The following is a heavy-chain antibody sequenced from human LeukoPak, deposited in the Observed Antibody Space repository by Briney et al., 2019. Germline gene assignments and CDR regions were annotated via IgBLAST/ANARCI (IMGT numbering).Heavy chain of an antibody. Sequence: GGSLRLSCAASGFTFSSYGMHWVRQAPGKGLEWVAFIRYDGSNKYYADSVKGRFTISRDNSKNTLYLQMNSLRAEDTAVYYCARRDDYGDYGGLAFDYWGLGTLVTVSS. D-gene: IGHD4-17*01. CDR2: IRYDGSNK. CDR1: GFTFSSYG. V-gene: IGHV3-30*02. J-gene: IGHJ4*02. CDR3: ARRDDYGDYGGLAFDY.